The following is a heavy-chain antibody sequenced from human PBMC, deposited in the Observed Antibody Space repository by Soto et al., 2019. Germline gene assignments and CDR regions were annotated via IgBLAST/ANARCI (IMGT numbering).Heavy chain of an antibody. V-gene: IGHV4-59*08. CDR1: GSPISSYY. J-gene: IGHJ4*02. D-gene: IGHD3-22*01. Sequence: QVQLQESGPGLVKPSETLSLTCTVSGSPISSYYWSWFRQPPGQGLEWVGYIYYTGTTTYNPSFKGRIPITLHXSKSPFSLNLRSVTAADTAVYYCARLGDYYQAFDYWGQGALVTVSS. CDR2: IYYTGTT. CDR3: ARLGDYYQAFDY.